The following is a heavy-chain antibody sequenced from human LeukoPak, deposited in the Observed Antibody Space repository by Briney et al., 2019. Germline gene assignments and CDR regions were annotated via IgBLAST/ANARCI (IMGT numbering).Heavy chain of an antibody. CDR2: IYWDDDK. J-gene: IGHJ4*02. CDR3: AHSKTGLLTFYYFDH. D-gene: IGHD2/OR15-2a*01. V-gene: IGHV2-5*02. Sequence: ESGPTLVNPTQTLTLTCTFSGFSLSTSGVAVGWIRQPPGKALEWLALIYWDDDKRYSPSLRNRLTITKDTSKNQVVLTLTNLDPVDTATYYCAHSKTGLLTFYYFDHWGQGALVTVSS. CDR1: GFSLSTSGVA.